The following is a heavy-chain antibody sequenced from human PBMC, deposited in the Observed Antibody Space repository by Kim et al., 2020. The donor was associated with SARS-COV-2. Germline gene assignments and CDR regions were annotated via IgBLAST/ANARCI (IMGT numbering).Heavy chain of an antibody. CDR2: ISSSGSTI. J-gene: IGHJ6*02. Sequence: GGSLRLSCAASGFTFSDYYMSWIRQAPGKGLEWVSYISSSGSTIYYADSVKGRFTISRDNAKNSLYLQMNSLGAEDTAVYYCARGGPYPGSGSYYNVDTAGRTYSGMDVWAQGPTVPVPS. V-gene: IGHV3-11*01. CDR1: GFTFSDYY. D-gene: IGHD3-10*01. CDR3: ARGGPYPGSGSYYNVDTAGRTYSGMDV.